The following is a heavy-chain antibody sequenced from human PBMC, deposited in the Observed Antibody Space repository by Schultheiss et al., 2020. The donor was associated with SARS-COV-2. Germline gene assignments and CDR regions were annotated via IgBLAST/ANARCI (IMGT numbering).Heavy chain of an antibody. CDR2: IYHSGST. CDR3: ARGSVLVGI. V-gene: IGHV4-30-2*01. CDR1: GGSVSSGSYY. D-gene: IGHD3-22*01. J-gene: IGHJ4*02. Sequence: SETLSLTCTVSGGSVSSGSYYWSWIRQPPGKGLEWIGYIYHSGSTYYNPSLKSRVTISVDRSKNQFSLKLSSVTAADTAVYYCARGSVLVGIWGQGTLVTVSS.